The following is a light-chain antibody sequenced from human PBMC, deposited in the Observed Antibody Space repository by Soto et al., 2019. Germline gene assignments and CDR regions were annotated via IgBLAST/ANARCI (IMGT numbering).Light chain of an antibody. J-gene: IGKJ4*01. CDR3: QQYNNWPLT. CDR1: QSVSTN. CDR2: GPS. Sequence: EIVMTQSPATLSVSPGETATLSCRASQSVSTNVAWFQQKPGQLPRLLIYGPSTRATGIPAKFSGSGSGTDFTLTISYLQPEDFAVYYCQQYNNWPLTFGGGTKVEI. V-gene: IGKV3-15*01.